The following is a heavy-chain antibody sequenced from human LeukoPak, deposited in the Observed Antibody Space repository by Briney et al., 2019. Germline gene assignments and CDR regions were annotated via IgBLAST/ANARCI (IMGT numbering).Heavy chain of an antibody. CDR1: GFTFNSYW. J-gene: IGHJ4*02. CDR2: IKQDGNEK. D-gene: IGHD3-10*01. V-gene: IGHV3-7*01. Sequence: GGSLRLSWAASGFTFNSYWMNWVRQAPGKGLEWVASIKQDGNEKSYVDSVKGRFTISRDNPKNSLYLQMSSLGAEDTAVYYCVRQLGGSGSYWGQGTLVTVSS. CDR3: VRQLGGSGSY.